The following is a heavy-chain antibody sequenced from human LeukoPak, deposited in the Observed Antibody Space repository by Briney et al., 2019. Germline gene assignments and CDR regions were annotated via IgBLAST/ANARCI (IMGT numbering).Heavy chain of an antibody. CDR1: GFSFTSYA. Sequence: RGSLRLSCAASGFSFTSYAMTWVRQAPGRGLEWVSTISHSGVSTYYADSVKGRFTISRDKSKNTLYLQMNSLRVEDTAVYYCAGRPIASGNYAGMDVWGKGTTVTVSS. CDR2: ISHSGVST. CDR3: AGRPIASGNYAGMDV. V-gene: IGHV3-23*01. J-gene: IGHJ6*04. D-gene: IGHD3-10*01.